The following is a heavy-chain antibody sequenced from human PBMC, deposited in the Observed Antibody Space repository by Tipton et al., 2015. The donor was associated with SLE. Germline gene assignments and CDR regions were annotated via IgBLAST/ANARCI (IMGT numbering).Heavy chain of an antibody. CDR1: GYSISSGYY. Sequence: TLSLTCAVSGYSISSGYYWGWIRQPPGKGLEWIGSISHSGSTYYNPSLKSRVTISVDTSKNQFSLKLRSVTAADTAVYYCAKATTGYAFDTWGRGTVVTVSP. V-gene: IGHV4-38-2*01. CDR2: ISHSGST. J-gene: IGHJ3*02. D-gene: IGHD1-1*01. CDR3: AKATTGYAFDT.